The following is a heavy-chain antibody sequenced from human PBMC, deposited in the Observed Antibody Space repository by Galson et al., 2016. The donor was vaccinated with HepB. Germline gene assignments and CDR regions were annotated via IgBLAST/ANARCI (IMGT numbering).Heavy chain of an antibody. D-gene: IGHD3-3*01. CDR3: ARDYEGIHYFDS. CDR1: GGTFSTYA. J-gene: IGHJ4*02. CDR2: SITMFGTS. V-gene: IGHV1-69*06. Sequence: SVKVSCKASGGTFSTYAISWVRQAPGQGLEWMGQSITMFGTSNYAQKFQGRVTVTADKSTSTAYMELRSLRYDDTAVYYCARDYEGIHYFDSWGQGTLVSVTS.